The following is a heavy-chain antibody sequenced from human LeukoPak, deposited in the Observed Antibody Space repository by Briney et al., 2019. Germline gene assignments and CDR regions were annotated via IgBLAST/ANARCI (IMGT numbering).Heavy chain of an antibody. CDR1: GFTFSSYA. J-gene: IGHJ4*02. V-gene: IGHV3-30*04. CDR2: ISYDGSNK. D-gene: IGHD6-19*01. CDR3: ARTPYSSGSYYFDY. Sequence: PGGSLRLSCAASGFTFSSYAMHWVRQAPGKGLEWVAVISYDGSNKYYADSVKGRFTISRDNSKNTLYLQMNSLRAEDTAVYYCARTPYSSGSYYFDYWGQGTLVTVSS.